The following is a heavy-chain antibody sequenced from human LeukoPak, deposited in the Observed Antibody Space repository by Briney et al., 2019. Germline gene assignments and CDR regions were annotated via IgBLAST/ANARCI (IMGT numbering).Heavy chain of an antibody. CDR3: AKDVSQWLVRIDY. CDR1: GFTFNIYA. D-gene: IGHD6-19*01. Sequence: PGGSLRLSCAASGFTFNIYAMRWVRQAPGKGLEWVSAICTAGGPTYYADSVKGRFTISRSNSKNTLYVQMNSLRAEGTAVYYRAKDVSQWLVRIDYWGQGVLVTVSS. CDR2: ICTAGGPT. J-gene: IGHJ4*02. V-gene: IGHV3-23*01.